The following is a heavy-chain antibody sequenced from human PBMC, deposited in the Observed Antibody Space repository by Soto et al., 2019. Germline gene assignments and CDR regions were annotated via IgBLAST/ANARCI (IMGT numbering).Heavy chain of an antibody. J-gene: IGHJ4*02. V-gene: IGHV1-18*01. CDR3: ARVGAVAGPGGGYYFDY. CDR1: GYTFTSYG. D-gene: IGHD6-19*01. Sequence: ASLKVSCKASGYTFTSYGISWVRQAPGQGLEWMGWISAYNGNTNYAQKLQGRVTMTTDTSTSTAYMELRSLRSDDTAVYYCARVGAVAGPGGGYYFDYWGQGTLVTVSS. CDR2: ISAYNGNT.